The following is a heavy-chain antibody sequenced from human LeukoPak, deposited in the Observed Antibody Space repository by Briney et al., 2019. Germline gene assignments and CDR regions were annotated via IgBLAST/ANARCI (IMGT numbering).Heavy chain of an antibody. CDR2: INHSGST. CDR3: ARVFPDG. Sequence: SETLSLTCAVYGGSFSGYYWSWIRQPPGKGLEWIGEINHSGSTNYNPSLKSRVTISVDTSKNQFSLKLSSVAAADTAVYYCARVFPDGWGQGTLVTVSS. V-gene: IGHV4-34*01. D-gene: IGHD3-9*01. J-gene: IGHJ4*02. CDR1: GGSFSGYY.